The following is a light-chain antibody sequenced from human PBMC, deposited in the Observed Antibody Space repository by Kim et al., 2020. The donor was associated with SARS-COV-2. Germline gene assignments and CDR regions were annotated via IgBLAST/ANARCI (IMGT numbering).Light chain of an antibody. CDR3: QHYIRFPYT. Sequence: DIRLTQSPSTLSASVGDRVTITCRASQSISTWLAWYQQKPGKAPKLLVYLASTLESGVPSRFSGSGSGTEFTLTIDSLQPDDFATYYCQHYIRFPYTFGQGTKLEI. CDR2: LAS. J-gene: IGKJ2*01. CDR1: QSISTW. V-gene: IGKV1-5*03.